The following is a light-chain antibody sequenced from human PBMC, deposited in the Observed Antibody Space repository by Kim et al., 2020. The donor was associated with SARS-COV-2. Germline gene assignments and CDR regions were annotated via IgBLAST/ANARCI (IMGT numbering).Light chain of an antibody. J-gene: IGKJ1*01. V-gene: IGKV3-20*01. CDR2: GAS. CDR3: QQYGNSPWT. CDR1: QIVSRNY. Sequence: ETVLTQSPGTLSLSPGERATLSCRASQIVSRNYLAWYQQKPGQAPRLLIYGASSRATGIPDNFIGSGSGTDFTLTINRLEPADSAVYYCQQYGNSPWTFGQGTKVEI.